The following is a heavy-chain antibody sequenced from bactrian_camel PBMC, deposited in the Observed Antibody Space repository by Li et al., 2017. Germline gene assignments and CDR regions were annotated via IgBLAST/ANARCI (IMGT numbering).Heavy chain of an antibody. D-gene: IGHD6*01. Sequence: VQLVESGGGLVQPGGSLRLSCVASGFTFSSYAMSWVRQAPGKGLEWVSTISPRGNGTYYADSVKGRFTISRDNAKNTVYLQMNSLKTEDTAKYYCTRGTVVAGNPFGFGYWGQGPRSPSP. CDR2: ISPRGNGT. J-gene: IGHJ6*01. V-gene: IGHV3S40*01. CDR3: TRGTVVAGNPFGFGY. CDR1: GFTFSSYA.